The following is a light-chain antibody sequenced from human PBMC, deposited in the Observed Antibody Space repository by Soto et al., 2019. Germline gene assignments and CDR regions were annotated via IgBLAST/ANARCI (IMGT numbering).Light chain of an antibody. V-gene: IGKV3-20*01. CDR2: GAS. J-gene: IGKJ1*01. CDR1: QSVSSSY. Sequence: EIVLTQSPGTLSLSPGARATLSCRASQSVSSSYLAWYQQKPGQAPRLLIYGASNRATGIPDRFSGSGSGTDFTLTISRLEPEDFAMYFCQQYVSSPQTFGQGTKVDIK. CDR3: QQYVSSPQT.